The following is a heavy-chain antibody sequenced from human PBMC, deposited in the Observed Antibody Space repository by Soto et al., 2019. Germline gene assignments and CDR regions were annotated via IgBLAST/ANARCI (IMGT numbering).Heavy chain of an antibody. Sequence: QVQLQQWGAGPLRPLETLSLTCGVSGGSFSGYYWAWIRQSPGKGLEWIGELNDRGSINYNLSLKSRDSISVDTSKNPYSLNLRSVTAADTAVSSCARASHDILTGPHWVWYFDLWGRGNLVNVSS. D-gene: IGHD3-9*01. CDR2: LNDRGSI. CDR3: ARASHDILTGPHWVWYFDL. CDR1: GGSFSGYY. J-gene: IGHJ2*01. V-gene: IGHV4-34*01.